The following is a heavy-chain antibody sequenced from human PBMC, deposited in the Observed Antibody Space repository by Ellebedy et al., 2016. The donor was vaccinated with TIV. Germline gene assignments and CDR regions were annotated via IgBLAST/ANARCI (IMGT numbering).Heavy chain of an antibody. J-gene: IGHJ4*02. V-gene: IGHV3-23*01. D-gene: IGHD5-12*01. CDR3: ARDRGYDTFDY. CDR1: GFTFSSYA. Sequence: GESLKISCAASGFTFSSYAMSWLRQAPGKGLEWVSTVTGSGSSTYYADSGKGRFTISRDNFNNTLYLQMNSLRAEDTAVYYCARDRGYDTFDYWGQGILVTVSS. CDR2: VTGSGSST.